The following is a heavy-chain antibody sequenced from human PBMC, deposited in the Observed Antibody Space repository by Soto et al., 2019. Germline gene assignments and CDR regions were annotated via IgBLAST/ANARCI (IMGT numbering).Heavy chain of an antibody. J-gene: IGHJ4*02. Sequence: QVQLVQSGADVQRPGSSVRVSCKASGATFNFYSINWVRQAPGLGLQWMGRINPILSMSNYAPRFQGRVTMTADKSTSTAYMELSSLRSEDTAMYYCATSYGSGYRAFDSWGQGALVTDS. D-gene: IGHD3-10*01. CDR1: GATFNFYS. V-gene: IGHV1-69*02. CDR3: ATSYGSGYRAFDS. CDR2: INPILSMS.